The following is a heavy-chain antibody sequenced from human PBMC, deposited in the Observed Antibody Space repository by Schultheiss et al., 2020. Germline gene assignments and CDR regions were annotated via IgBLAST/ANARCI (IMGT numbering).Heavy chain of an antibody. CDR1: GFSFSNAW. CDR3: ASDSSGWTNY. CDR2: IKSKTDGGTT. D-gene: IGHD6-19*01. Sequence: GGSLRLSCAASGFSFSNAWMSWVRQAPGKGLEWVGRIKSKTDGGTTGYAAPVKGRFTISRDDSKNTLYLQMNSLKTEDTAVYYCASDSSGWTNYWGQGTLVTVSS. V-gene: IGHV3-15*01. J-gene: IGHJ4*02.